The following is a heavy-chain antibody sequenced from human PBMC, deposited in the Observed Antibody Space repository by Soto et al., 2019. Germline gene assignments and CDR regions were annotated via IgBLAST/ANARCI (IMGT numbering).Heavy chain of an antibody. Sequence: QVQLQESGPGLVKPSETLSLTCTVSGGSVSSGSYYWSWIRQPPGKGLEWIGYIYYSGSTNYNPSRKSRVTISVDTSKNQFSLKLSSVTAADTAVYYCARVGWEDDSSGSFDYWGQGTLVTVSS. V-gene: IGHV4-61*01. J-gene: IGHJ4*02. D-gene: IGHD3-22*01. CDR1: GGSVSSGSYY. CDR2: IYYSGST. CDR3: ARVGWEDDSSGSFDY.